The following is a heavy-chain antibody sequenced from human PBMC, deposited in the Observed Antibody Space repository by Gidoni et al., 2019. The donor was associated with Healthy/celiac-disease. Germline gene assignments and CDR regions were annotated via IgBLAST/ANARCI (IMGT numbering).Heavy chain of an antibody. V-gene: IGHV3-21*01. CDR3: ARDIAAAGTEGMDV. Sequence: EVQLVESGGGLVRPGGSLRLHCAASGFTFSSYSMNWVRQAPGKGLEWVSSISSSSSYIYYADSVKGRFTISRDNAKNSLYLKMNSLRAEDTAVYYCARDIAAAGTEGMDVWGQGTTVTVSS. CDR1: GFTFSSYS. D-gene: IGHD6-13*01. CDR2: ISSSSSYI. J-gene: IGHJ6*02.